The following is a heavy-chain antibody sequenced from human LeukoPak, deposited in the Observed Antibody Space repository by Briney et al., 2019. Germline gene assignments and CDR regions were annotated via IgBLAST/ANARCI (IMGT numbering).Heavy chain of an antibody. V-gene: IGHV4-4*07. CDR3: ARGHTRWGGSYFARSFGY. CDR1: GGSISSYY. CDR2: IYTSGST. J-gene: IGHJ4*02. Sequence: SETLSLTCTVSGGSISSYYWSWIRQPAGKGLEWIGRIYTSGSTNYNPSLKSRVTMSVDTSKNQFSLKLSSVTAADTAVYYCARGHTRWGGSYFARSFGYWGQGTLVTVSS. D-gene: IGHD1-26*01.